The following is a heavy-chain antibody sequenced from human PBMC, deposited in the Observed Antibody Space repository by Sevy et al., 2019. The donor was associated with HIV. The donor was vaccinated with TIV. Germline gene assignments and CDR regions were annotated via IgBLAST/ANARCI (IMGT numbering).Heavy chain of an antibody. Sequence: SETLSLTCTVSGGSISSGGYDWSWIRQHPGKGLEWIGYIYYSGSTYYNPSLKSRVTISVDTSKNQFSLKLSSVTAADTAVYYCARERNGYSSGYYFDRRFDYWGQGTLVTVSS. V-gene: IGHV4-31*03. CDR1: GGSISSGGYD. CDR3: ARERNGYSSGYYFDRRFDY. J-gene: IGHJ4*02. D-gene: IGHD3-22*01. CDR2: IYYSGST.